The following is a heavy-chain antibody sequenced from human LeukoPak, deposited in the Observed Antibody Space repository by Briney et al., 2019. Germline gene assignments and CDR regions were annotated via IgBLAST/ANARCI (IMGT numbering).Heavy chain of an antibody. V-gene: IGHV3-48*01. CDR1: GFTFSSYS. CDR2: ISSSSSTI. J-gene: IGHJ4*02. CDR3: AKVSSGYLYYFDY. D-gene: IGHD3-22*01. Sequence: GGSLRLPCAASGFTFSSYSMNWVCQAPGKGLEWVSYISSSSSTIYYADSVKGRFTISRDNSKNTLYLQMNSLRAEDTAVYYCAKVSSGYLYYFDYWGQGTLVTVSS.